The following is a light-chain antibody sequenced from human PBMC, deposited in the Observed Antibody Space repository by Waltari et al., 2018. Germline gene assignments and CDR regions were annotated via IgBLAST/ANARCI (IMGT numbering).Light chain of an antibody. CDR1: SRDVGAYNL. CDR3: CSFAGSLYV. J-gene: IGLJ1*01. CDR2: EVS. Sequence: QTALTQTPSASGSPGQSVTISCTGRSRDVGAYNLVSWDQQRPGRAPKLMLYEVSKRPSGVPDRFSGSKSGNTASLTVSGLQAEDEGDYYCCSFAGSLYVFGTATKVTVL. V-gene: IGLV2-8*01.